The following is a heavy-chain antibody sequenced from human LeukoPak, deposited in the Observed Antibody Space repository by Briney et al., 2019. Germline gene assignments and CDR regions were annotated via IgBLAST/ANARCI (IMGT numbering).Heavy chain of an antibody. CDR1: GFTFSSYG. D-gene: IGHD3-10*01. CDR2: ISGSGGST. Sequence: GGSLRLSCAASGFTFSSYGMSWVRQAPGKGLEWVSAISGSGGSTFYADSVKGRFTISRDNSKNTLYLQMNSLRAEDTAVYYCSLRRGVIAGAGGSYWGQGTLVTVSS. V-gene: IGHV3-23*01. J-gene: IGHJ4*02. CDR3: SLRRGVIAGAGGSY.